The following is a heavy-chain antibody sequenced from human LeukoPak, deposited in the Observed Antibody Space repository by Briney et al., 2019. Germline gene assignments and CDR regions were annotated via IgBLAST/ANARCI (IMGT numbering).Heavy chain of an antibody. Sequence: PSETLSLTCAVYGGSFSGYYWSWIRQPPGKGLEWIGEINHSGSTNYNPSLKSRVTISVDTPKNQFSLKLSSVTAADTAVYYCARHPSRVYCSGGSCYFDSWFDPWGQGTLVTVSS. D-gene: IGHD2-15*01. CDR3: ARHPSRVYCSGGSCYFDSWFDP. V-gene: IGHV4-34*01. CDR1: GGSFSGYY. CDR2: INHSGST. J-gene: IGHJ5*02.